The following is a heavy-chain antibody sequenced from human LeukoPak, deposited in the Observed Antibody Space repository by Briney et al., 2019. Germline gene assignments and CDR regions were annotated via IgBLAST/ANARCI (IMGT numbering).Heavy chain of an antibody. CDR3: AKLVGATTAYAFDI. D-gene: IGHD1-26*01. CDR1: GFTFSSYG. Sequence: GGSLRLSCAASGFTFSSYGMHWVRQAPGKGLEWVAVISYDGSNKYYADSVKGRFTISRDNSKNTLYLQMNSLRAEDTAVYYCAKLVGATTAYAFDIWGQGTMVTVSS. J-gene: IGHJ3*02. CDR2: ISYDGSNK. V-gene: IGHV3-30*18.